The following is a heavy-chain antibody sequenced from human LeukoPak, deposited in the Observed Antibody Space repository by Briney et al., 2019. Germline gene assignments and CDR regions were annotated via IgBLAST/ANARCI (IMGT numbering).Heavy chain of an antibody. Sequence: PSETLSLTCTVSGGSIRSSYYYWGWIRQPPGKGLEWIGSIYDSGSTYYNPSLKSRVTISVDTSKNQFSLKLSSVTAADTAVYYCARIPLRAARTPLGMDVWGQGTTVTVSS. D-gene: IGHD6-6*01. CDR1: GGSIRSSYYY. CDR3: ARIPLRAARTPLGMDV. J-gene: IGHJ6*02. V-gene: IGHV4-39*07. CDR2: IYDSGST.